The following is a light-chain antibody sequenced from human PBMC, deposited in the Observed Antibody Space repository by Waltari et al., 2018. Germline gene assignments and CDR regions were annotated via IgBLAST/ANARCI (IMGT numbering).Light chain of an antibody. CDR2: DVT. Sequence: QSALTQPASVSGSPGQSITISCTGTSRDVGRYDLASWYQQPPGKAPKLMIYDVTKRPSGVSSRFSASKSGNTASLTISGLQSEDEADYFCSSYRSSTTPIPVFGGGTKLTVL. CDR3: SSYRSSTTPIPV. J-gene: IGLJ2*01. V-gene: IGLV2-14*02. CDR1: SRDVGRYDL.